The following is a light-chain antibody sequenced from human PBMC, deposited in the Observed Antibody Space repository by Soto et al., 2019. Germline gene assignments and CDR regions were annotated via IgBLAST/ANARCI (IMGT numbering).Light chain of an antibody. CDR3: QQYRDSLGT. V-gene: IGKV3-20*01. Sequence: TLSCRASQSVISTYLAWYQQKPGQAPRLLIYGASSRATGIPGRFSGSGSGTDLTLTISRLEPEDFAVYYCQQYRDSLGTFGQGTKVDIK. CDR2: GAS. CDR1: QSVISTY. J-gene: IGKJ1*01.